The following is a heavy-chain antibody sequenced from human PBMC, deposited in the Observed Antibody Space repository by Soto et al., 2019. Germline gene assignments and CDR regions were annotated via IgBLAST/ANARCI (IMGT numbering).Heavy chain of an antibody. CDR3: ARVGSSWSFDY. J-gene: IGHJ4*02. V-gene: IGHV3-33*01. CDR2: IWYDGSNK. Sequence: QAQLVESGGGVVQPGRSLRLSCAASGFTFSSYGMHWVRQAPGKGLEWVAIIWYDGSNKYYADSVKGRFTISRDSSKNTRYLQMSSLRAEDTAVYYCARVGSSWSFDYWGQGTLVTVSS. D-gene: IGHD6-13*01. CDR1: GFTFSSYG.